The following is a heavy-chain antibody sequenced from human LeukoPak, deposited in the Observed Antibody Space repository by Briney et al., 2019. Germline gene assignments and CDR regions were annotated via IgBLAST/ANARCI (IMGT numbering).Heavy chain of an antibody. J-gene: IGHJ3*02. V-gene: IGHV4-59*01. CDR3: ARDQTSKGDAFDI. Sequence: SETLSLTCTVSGGSISSYYWSWIRQPPGKGLEWIAYIHYSGSTNYNPSLKSRVTISIDTSKNQFSLKLSSVTAADTAVYYCARDQTSKGDAFDIWGQGTMFTVSS. CDR1: GGSISSYY. CDR2: IHYSGST.